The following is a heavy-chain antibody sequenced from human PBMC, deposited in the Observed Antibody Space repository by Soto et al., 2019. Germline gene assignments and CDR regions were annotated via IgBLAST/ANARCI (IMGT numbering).Heavy chain of an antibody. J-gene: IGHJ2*01. CDR1: GGSISSYY. D-gene: IGHD2-2*01. V-gene: IGHV4-59*08. CDR2: IYYSGST. Sequence: SETLSLTCTVSGGSISSYYWSWIRQPPGKGLEWIGYIYYSGSTNYSPSLKSRVTISVDTSKNQFSLKLSSVTAADTAVYYCAGTNIVVVPAAWYFDLWGRGTLVTVSS. CDR3: AGTNIVVVPAAWYFDL.